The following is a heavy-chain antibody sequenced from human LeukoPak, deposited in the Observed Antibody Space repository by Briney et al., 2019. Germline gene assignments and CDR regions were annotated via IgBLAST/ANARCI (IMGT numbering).Heavy chain of an antibody. CDR1: GYSISRGYY. CDR3: ARVATRGHCSSTSCYGNYGMDV. D-gene: IGHD2-2*01. CDR2: IYHSGST. V-gene: IGHV4-38-2*01. Sequence: SETLSLTCAVSGYSISRGYYWGWIRQPPGKGLEWIGSIYHSGSTYYNPSLKSRVTMSVDTSKNQLSLKLSSVTAADTAVYYCARVATRGHCSSTSCYGNYGMDVWGKGTTVTVSS. J-gene: IGHJ6*04.